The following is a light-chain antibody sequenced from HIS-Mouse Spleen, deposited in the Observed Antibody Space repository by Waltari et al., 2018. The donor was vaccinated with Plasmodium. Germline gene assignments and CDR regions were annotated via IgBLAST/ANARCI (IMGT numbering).Light chain of an antibody. J-gene: IGKJ3*01. CDR3: QQYNNWPFT. Sequence: EIVMTHSPATLSVSTGESATLPCRASQSVSSNLAWYQQKPGQAPRLLIYGASTRATGIPARFSGSGSGTEFTLTISSLQSEDFAVYYCQQYNNWPFTFGPGTKVDIK. CDR1: QSVSSN. CDR2: GAS. V-gene: IGKV3-15*01.